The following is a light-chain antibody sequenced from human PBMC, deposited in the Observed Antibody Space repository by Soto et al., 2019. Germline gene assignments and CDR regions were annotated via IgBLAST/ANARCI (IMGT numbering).Light chain of an antibody. J-gene: IGKJ5*01. CDR1: QSVSCN. CDR2: GAS. V-gene: IGKV3-15*01. CDR3: QQCGESPIT. Sequence: EIAMTQSPASLSVSPGERATLSCRASQSVSCNLAWYQHKPGQAPRLLIYGASTRATGIPARFSGSGSGTEFTLTITSLEPEDVALYYCQQCGESPITLGLGTRLEIK.